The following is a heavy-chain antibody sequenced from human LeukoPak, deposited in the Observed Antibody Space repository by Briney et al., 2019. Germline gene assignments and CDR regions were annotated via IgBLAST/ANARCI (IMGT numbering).Heavy chain of an antibody. D-gene: IGHD3-16*01. CDR2: IKQDGSEK. Sequence: GGSLRLSCAASGFTFSDYYMSWIRQAPGKGLEWVANIKQDGSEKYYVDSVKGRFTISRDNAKNSLYLQMSSLRAEDTALYYCASGRQLGYWGQGTLVTVSS. CDR3: ASGRQLGY. CDR1: GFTFSDYY. J-gene: IGHJ4*02. V-gene: IGHV3-7*01.